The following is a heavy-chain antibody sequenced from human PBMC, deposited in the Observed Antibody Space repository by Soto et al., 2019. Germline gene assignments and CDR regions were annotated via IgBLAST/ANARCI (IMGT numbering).Heavy chain of an antibody. CDR1: GFTADDYA. Sequence: EVQLVESGGGLVQPGRSLRLSCVASGFTADDYALHWVRQAPGKGLEWVSGISSNSDTIHYADSVKGRFTISRDNAKNSLFLQKNSLGPEDTAVYYCSKDMKWGGMTTIHYFDSWGQGTLVTVSS. CDR3: SKDMKWGGMTTIHYFDS. V-gene: IGHV3-9*02. CDR2: ISSNSDTI. J-gene: IGHJ4*02. D-gene: IGHD4-17*01.